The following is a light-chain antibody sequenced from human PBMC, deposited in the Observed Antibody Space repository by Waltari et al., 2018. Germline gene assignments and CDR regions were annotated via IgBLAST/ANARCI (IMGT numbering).Light chain of an antibody. V-gene: IGLV1-40*01. Sequence: QSVLTQPPSVSGAPGQRVTISCTGSSSNIGAGYDVHWYQQLPGTAPKLLSYGNRNRPSGGPDRFSGSKSGTSASRAITGLQAEDEADYYCQSYDSSLSGSVVFGGGTKLTVL. CDR2: GNR. CDR3: QSYDSSLSGSVV. CDR1: SSNIGAGYD. J-gene: IGLJ2*01.